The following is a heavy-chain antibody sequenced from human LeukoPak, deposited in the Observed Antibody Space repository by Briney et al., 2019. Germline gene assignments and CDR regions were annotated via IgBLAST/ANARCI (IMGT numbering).Heavy chain of an antibody. Sequence: PGGSLRLSCAASGFTFSSYAMIWLRQAPGQGLEWVSAISGSGGSTYYADSVKGRFTISRDNSKNTLYLQMNSLRAEDTAVYYCAKDSPHDYSNYGCPPDYWGQGTLVTVSS. D-gene: IGHD4-11*01. CDR1: GFTFSSYA. CDR3: AKDSPHDYSNYGCPPDY. CDR2: ISGSGGST. J-gene: IGHJ4*02. V-gene: IGHV3-23*01.